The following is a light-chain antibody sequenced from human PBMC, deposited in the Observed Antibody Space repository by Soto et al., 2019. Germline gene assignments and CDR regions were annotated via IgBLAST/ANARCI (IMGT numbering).Light chain of an antibody. CDR1: QSVSSSY. V-gene: IGKV3D-20*01. J-gene: IGKJ2*01. CDR2: DAS. Sequence: EIVLTQSPATLSLSPGERATLSCGASQSVSSSYLAWYQRKPGLAPRLVIYDASSRATGIPNRFSGSGCGTDCNLTISILEPEGLAVYYCQQYGTSPYTFGQGTKPEIK. CDR3: QQYGTSPYT.